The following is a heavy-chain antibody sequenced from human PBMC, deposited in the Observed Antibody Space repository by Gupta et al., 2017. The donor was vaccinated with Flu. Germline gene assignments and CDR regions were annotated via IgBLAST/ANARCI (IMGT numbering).Heavy chain of an antibody. V-gene: IGHV1-69*01. J-gene: IGHJ6*02. CDR3: ARAILASRPVGSNNYYYYQLDV. D-gene: IGHD6-6*01. Sequence: EWMGGIIPIIGTTYYAQRFLGRVTISADDAATTGYMELSSLRSEDTAVYYCARAILASRPVGSNNYYYYQLDVWGQGTTVTVSS. CDR2: IIPIIGTT.